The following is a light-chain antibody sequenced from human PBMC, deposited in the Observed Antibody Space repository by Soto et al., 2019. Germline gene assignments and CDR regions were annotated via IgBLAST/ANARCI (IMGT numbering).Light chain of an antibody. CDR2: EGS. J-gene: IGLJ1*01. Sequence: QSALTQPASVSGSPGQSITISCTGTSSDVGSGSHNLVSWYQQRPGKVPKLMIYEGSKRPSGVPNRFSGSKSGYTASLTISGLQAEDEADYFCCSYAGSFTYVFGTGTKVTVL. CDR1: SSDVGSGSHNL. V-gene: IGLV2-23*01. CDR3: CSYAGSFTYV.